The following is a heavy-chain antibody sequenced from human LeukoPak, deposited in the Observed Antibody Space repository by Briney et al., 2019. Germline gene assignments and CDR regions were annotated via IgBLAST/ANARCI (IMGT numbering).Heavy chain of an antibody. CDR2: IHTSGST. V-gene: IGHV4-4*07. D-gene: IGHD2-15*01. CDR1: GGSISSYY. J-gene: IGHJ6*02. Sequence: SETLSLTCTVSGGSISSYYWSWIRPPAGKGLEWIGRIHTSGSTNYNPSLKSRVTMSVDTSKNQFSLKLSSVTAADTAVYYCARNLQPIVVVVAATLPYYYYGMDVWGQGTTVTVSS. CDR3: ARNLQPIVVVVAATLPYYYYGMDV.